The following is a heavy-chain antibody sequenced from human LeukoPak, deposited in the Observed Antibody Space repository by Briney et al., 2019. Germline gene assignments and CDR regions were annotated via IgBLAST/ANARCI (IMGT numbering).Heavy chain of an antibody. J-gene: IGHJ1*01. D-gene: IGHD3-22*01. CDR3: GSQFYDSSGYYFQH. CDR1: GGSISSRSYY. CDR2: IYSSGST. V-gene: IGHV4-39*02. Sequence: PSETLSLTCTVSGGSISSRSYYWGWIRQPPAKGLEWIANIYSSGSTYQNPSLKSRVTISVDTSKTHFSLKLSSLTAADTAVYYCGSQFYDSSGYYFQHWGQGTLVTVSS.